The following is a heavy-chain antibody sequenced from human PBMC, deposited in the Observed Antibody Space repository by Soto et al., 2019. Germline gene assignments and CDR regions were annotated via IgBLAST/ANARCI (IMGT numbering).Heavy chain of an antibody. CDR1: GGSISSGDYY. J-gene: IGHJ4*02. CDR3: ARAPQSGPAAPFDY. CDR2: IYYSGST. V-gene: IGHV4-30-4*01. D-gene: IGHD2-2*01. Sequence: NPSETLSLTXTVSGGSISSGDYYWSWIRQPPGKGLEWIGYIYYSGSTYYNPSLKSRVTISVDTSKNQFSLKLSSVTAADTAVYYCARAPQSGPAAPFDYWGQGTLVTVSS.